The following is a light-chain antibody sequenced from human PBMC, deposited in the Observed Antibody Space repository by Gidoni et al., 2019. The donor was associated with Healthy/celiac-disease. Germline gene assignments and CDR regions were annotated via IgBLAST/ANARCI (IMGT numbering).Light chain of an antibody. CDR1: SSDVGGYNY. J-gene: IGLJ3*02. CDR3: SSYTSSSTWV. V-gene: IGLV2-14*03. Sequence: QSALTQTASVSGSTGHSITISCTGTSSDVGGYNYVSWYQQHPGKAPKLMIYDVSNRPSGVSNRFSGSKSGNTASLTISGLQAEDEADYYCSSYTSSSTWVFGGGTKLTVL. CDR2: DVS.